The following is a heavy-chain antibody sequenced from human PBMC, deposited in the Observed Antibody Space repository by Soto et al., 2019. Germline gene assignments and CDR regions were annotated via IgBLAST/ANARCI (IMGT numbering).Heavy chain of an antibody. Sequence: PGGSLRLSCAASGFGFSSYAMTWVRQAPGKGLEWVSSIRGNGDRTYYAESVKGRFTISRDNSKSTLFLQMNSLRADDTAVYFCARAEVTAVFGFWGQGT. J-gene: IGHJ4*02. V-gene: IGHV3-23*01. D-gene: IGHD2-21*02. CDR2: IRGNGDRT. CDR3: ARAEVTAVFGF. CDR1: GFGFSSYA.